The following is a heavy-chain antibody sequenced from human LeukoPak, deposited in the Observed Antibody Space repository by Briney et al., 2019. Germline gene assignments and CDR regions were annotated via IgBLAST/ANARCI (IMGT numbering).Heavy chain of an antibody. Sequence: ASVRVSCQAAGYTFTSHFISWVRQAPGQGLEWMGWVSAYNGNANYAQKFLGRVTMTTDTTTSTAYMELGSLRSDDTAVFYCARANYFSGMDVWGQGTPVTVSS. V-gene: IGHV1-18*04. CDR3: ARANYFSGMDV. CDR1: GYTFTSHF. J-gene: IGHJ6*02. CDR2: VSAYNGNA.